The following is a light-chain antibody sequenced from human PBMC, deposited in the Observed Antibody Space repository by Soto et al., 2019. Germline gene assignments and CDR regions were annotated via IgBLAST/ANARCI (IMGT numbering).Light chain of an antibody. J-gene: IGLJ2*01. CDR1: SSNIGAGYD. CDR2: GNS. Sequence: QPVLTQPPSVSGAPGQRVTISCTGSSSNIGAGYDVHWYQQLPGTAPKLLICGNSNRPSGVPDRFSGSKSGTSASLAITGLQAEDEADYYCQSYDSSLSAVVFGGGTKVTVL. V-gene: IGLV1-40*01. CDR3: QSYDSSLSAVV.